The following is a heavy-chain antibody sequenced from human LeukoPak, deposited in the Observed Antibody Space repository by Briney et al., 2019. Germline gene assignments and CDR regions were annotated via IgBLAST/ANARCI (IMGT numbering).Heavy chain of an antibody. V-gene: IGHV4-4*07. Sequence: SETLSLTCTVSGGSISSYYWSWIRQPAGKGLEWIGRIYTSGSTNYNPSLKGRVTMSVDTSKNQFSLKLSSVTAADTAVYYCARQYYYGSGSYPYAFDIWGQGTMVTVSS. CDR1: GGSISSYY. CDR2: IYTSGST. J-gene: IGHJ3*02. D-gene: IGHD3-10*01. CDR3: ARQYYYGSGSYPYAFDI.